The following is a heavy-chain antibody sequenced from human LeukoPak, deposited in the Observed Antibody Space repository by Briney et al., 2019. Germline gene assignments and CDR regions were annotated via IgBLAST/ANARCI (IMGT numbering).Heavy chain of an antibody. D-gene: IGHD1-26*01. CDR1: GFXVSNNY. J-gene: IGHJ3*02. CDR2: IYKIGNT. Sequence: GGSLRLSCGASGFXVSNNYITWVRQAPGKGLEWVSVIYKIGNTFYADFVKGRFTISRDNFRNTLYLQMNSLRAEDTALYYCARGLVVGGSGVWAFDIWGQGTMVTVSS. V-gene: IGHV3-66*01. CDR3: ARGLVVGGSGVWAFDI.